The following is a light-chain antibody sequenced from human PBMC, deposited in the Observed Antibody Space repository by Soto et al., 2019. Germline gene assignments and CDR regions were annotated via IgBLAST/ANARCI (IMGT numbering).Light chain of an antibody. Sequence: DIQMTQSPSSLSASVGDRVTITCRASQGISNYLAWYQQKPGTVPKLLISAASTLQTGVPSRFSGGGSGPDFPLTISSLQPEDVAPYYCQKYNSAPWTLGQGTKVDIK. J-gene: IGKJ1*01. CDR2: AAS. CDR1: QGISNY. V-gene: IGKV1-27*01. CDR3: QKYNSAPWT.